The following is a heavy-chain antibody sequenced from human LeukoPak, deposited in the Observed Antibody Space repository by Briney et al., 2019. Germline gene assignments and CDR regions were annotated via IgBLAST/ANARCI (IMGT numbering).Heavy chain of an antibody. D-gene: IGHD3-10*01. Sequence: SQTLSLTCTVSGASIGSNNYWWNWIRQPAGKGLEWIGRVYTGSANYNPSLKSRVDISVDTSKNHFSLKLTSVTAADTAVYYCASLGSRDFWGQGTLVTVSS. CDR1: GASIGSNNYW. CDR2: VYTGSA. V-gene: IGHV4-61*02. J-gene: IGHJ4*02. CDR3: ASLGSRDF.